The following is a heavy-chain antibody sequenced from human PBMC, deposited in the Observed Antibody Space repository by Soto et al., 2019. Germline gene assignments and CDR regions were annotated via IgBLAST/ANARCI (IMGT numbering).Heavy chain of an antibody. CDR3: ARDRMLLPFVGLTHYYFSDV. D-gene: IGHD2-8*01. CDR1: GGSISSGGYS. J-gene: IGHJ6*02. CDR2: VYHTGRT. Sequence: QLQLQESGSGLVKPSQSLSLTCTFSGGSISSGGYSWTWIRQPPGKGLEWIGNVYHTGRTNYNPSLKSRLTMEVDRSKKHCYLRLSSVTAAATAVYYCARDRMLLPFVGLTHYYFSDVWGRGTTVSVSS. V-gene: IGHV4-30-2*01.